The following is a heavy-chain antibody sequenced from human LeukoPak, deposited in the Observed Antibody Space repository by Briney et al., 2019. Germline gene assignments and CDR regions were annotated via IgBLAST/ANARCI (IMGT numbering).Heavy chain of an antibody. Sequence: SGGSLRLSCAASGFTFSSYAMKWVRQAPGKGLEWVGRIYSKTDGGRTDYAAPVKGRFTISRDGSENTLYLQMNSLKIEDSAVYYCTTYTNGAFHIWGQGTKVTVSS. V-gene: IGHV3-15*01. D-gene: IGHD2-8*01. J-gene: IGHJ3*02. CDR1: GFTFSSYA. CDR3: TTYTNGAFHI. CDR2: IYSKTDGGRT.